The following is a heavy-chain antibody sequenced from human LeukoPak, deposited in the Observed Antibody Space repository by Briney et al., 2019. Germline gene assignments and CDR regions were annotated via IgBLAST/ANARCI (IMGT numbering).Heavy chain of an antibody. CDR2: IYSGGST. D-gene: IGHD2-21*02. Sequence: GGSLRLSCAASGFTVSSNYMSWVRQAPGKGLEWVSVIYSGGSTYYADSVKGRFTISRDNSKNTLYLQMNSLRAEDTAVYYCARDGAYCGGDCSPNWGQGTLVTVSS. CDR3: ARDGAYCGGDCSPN. V-gene: IGHV3-66*01. CDR1: GFTVSSNY. J-gene: IGHJ4*02.